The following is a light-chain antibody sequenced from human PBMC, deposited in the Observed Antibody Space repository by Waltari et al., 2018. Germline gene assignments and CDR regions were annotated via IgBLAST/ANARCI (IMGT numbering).Light chain of an antibody. CDR1: QSISTS. CDR3: QQSYTAPFT. Sequence: DIQMTQSPPSLSASVGDRVTITCRATQSISTSLNWYQHKAGTAPNLLIYGASTLERGVPSRFSGSGSGTDFTLTINSLRPEDFATYYCQQSYTAPFTFGPGTRVDLK. J-gene: IGKJ3*01. V-gene: IGKV1-39*01. CDR2: GAS.